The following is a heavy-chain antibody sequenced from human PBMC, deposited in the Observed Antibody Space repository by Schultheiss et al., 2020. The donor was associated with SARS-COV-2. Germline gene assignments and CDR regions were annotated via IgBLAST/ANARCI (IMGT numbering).Heavy chain of an antibody. Sequence: SETLSLTCAVSGGSINGDYYWSWIRQPAGKGLEWIGRIYTSGSTNYNPSLKSRVTISVDTSKNQFSLKLSSVTAADTAVYYCARVGRLNPRYYYYYGMDVWGQGTTVTVS. V-gene: IGHV4-61*02. CDR3: ARVGRLNPRYYYYYGMDV. J-gene: IGHJ6*02. CDR1: GGSINGDYY. D-gene: IGHD1-1*01. CDR2: IYTSGST.